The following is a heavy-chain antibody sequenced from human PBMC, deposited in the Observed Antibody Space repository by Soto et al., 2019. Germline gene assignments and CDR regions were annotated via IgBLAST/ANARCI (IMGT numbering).Heavy chain of an antibody. Sequence: SETLSLTCTVSGGSIRSYYWGWIRQPPGKGLEWIGYIYYSGSTNYNPSLKSRVTISVDTSKNQFSLKLSSVTAADTAVYYCARRWGFTFDYWGQGTLVTVSS. CDR3: ARRWGFTFDY. J-gene: IGHJ4*02. D-gene: IGHD1-26*01. V-gene: IGHV4-59*08. CDR1: GGSIRSYY. CDR2: IYYSGST.